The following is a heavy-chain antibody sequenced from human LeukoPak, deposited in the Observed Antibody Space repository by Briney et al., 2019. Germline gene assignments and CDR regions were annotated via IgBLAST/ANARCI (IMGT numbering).Heavy chain of an antibody. CDR3: ARVPYYDSGSYYNV. CDR1: GFTFSRDW. V-gene: IGHV3-74*01. CDR2: INSVGSST. Sequence: GGSLRLSCAASGFTFSRDWMHWVRQTPGQGLVWVSRINSVGSSTSYADSVKGRFTISRDNAKNTLYLQMNSLRAEDTALYYCARVPYYDSGSYYNVWGQGTLVTVSS. D-gene: IGHD3-10*01. J-gene: IGHJ4*02.